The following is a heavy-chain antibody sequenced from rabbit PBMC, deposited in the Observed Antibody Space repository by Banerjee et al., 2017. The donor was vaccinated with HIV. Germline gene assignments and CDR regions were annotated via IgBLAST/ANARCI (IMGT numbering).Heavy chain of an antibody. D-gene: IGHD6-1*01. J-gene: IGHJ2*01. CDR1: GIDFSSYYY. V-gene: IGHV1S40*01. Sequence: QSLEESGGDLVKPGASLTLTCTASGIDFSSYYYMCWVRQAPGKGLEWIACIFAGSSSNTYYASWAKGRFTISKTSSTTVTLQMTSLTAADTATYFCARGRYAAYAGYGYATSAFDPWGPGTLVTVS. CDR2: IFAGSSSNT. CDR3: ARGRYAAYAGYGYATSAFDP.